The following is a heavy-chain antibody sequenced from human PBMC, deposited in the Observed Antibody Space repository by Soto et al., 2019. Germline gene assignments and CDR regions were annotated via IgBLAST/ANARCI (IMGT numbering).Heavy chain of an antibody. D-gene: IGHD6-19*01. CDR3: ARVKAVAAVYYGMDV. Sequence: VASVKVSCKASGGTFSSYAISWVRQAPGQGLEWMGGIIPIFGTANYAQKFQGRVTITADESTSTAYMELSSLRSEDTAVYYCARVKAVAAVYYGMDVWGQGTTVTVSS. J-gene: IGHJ6*02. CDR2: IIPIFGTA. CDR1: GGTFSSYA. V-gene: IGHV1-69*13.